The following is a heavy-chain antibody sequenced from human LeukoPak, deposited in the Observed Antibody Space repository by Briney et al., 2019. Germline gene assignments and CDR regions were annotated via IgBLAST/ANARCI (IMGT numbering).Heavy chain of an antibody. D-gene: IGHD6-19*01. J-gene: IGHJ4*02. V-gene: IGHV3-23*01. CDR1: GFTFSSYA. CDR2: ISGSGGST. CDR3: AKSLRTGIAVAGD. Sequence: PGGSLRLSCAASGFTFSSYAMRWVRQAPGKGLDWVSAISGSGGSTYYADSVKGRFTISRDNSKNTLYLQMNSLRAEDTAVYYCAKSLRTGIAVAGDWGQGTLVTVSS.